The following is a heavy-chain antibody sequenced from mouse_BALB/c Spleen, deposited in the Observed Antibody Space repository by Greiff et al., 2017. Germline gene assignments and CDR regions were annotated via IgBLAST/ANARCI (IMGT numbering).Heavy chain of an antibody. CDR2: ISSGGGST. V-gene: IGHV5-12-1*01. CDR3: ARHGYDDYYAMDY. J-gene: IGHJ4*01. D-gene: IGHD2-2*01. Sequence: EVQRVESGGGLVKPGGSLKLSCAASGFAFSSYDMSWVRQTPEKRLEWVAYISSGGGSTYYPDTVKGRFTISRDNAKNTLYLQMSSLKSEDTAMYYCARHGYDDYYAMDYWGQGTSVTVSS. CDR1: GFAFSSYD.